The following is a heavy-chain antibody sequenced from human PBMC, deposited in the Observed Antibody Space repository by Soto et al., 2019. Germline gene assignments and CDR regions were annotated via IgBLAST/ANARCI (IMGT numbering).Heavy chain of an antibody. J-gene: IGHJ4*02. V-gene: IGHV3-11*01. CDR1: GFSFSDSY. CDR2: ISSGAFTL. D-gene: IGHD1-1*01. CDR3: ARDTTRLEH. Sequence: GGSLRLSFVVSGFSFSDSYMTWVRQIPGKGLEWIASISSGAFTLSYAAAVKGRFTLSRDDGHNSLFLQMDSLRAEDTALYYCARDTTRLEHWGQGTLVTVSS.